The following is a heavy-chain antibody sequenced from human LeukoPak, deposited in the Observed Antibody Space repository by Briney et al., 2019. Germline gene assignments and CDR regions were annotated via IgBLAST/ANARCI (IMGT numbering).Heavy chain of an antibody. Sequence: PSETLSLTCAVSGGSISSSNWWSWVRQPPGKGLEWTGEIYHSGSTNYNPSLKSRVTISVDKSKNQFSLKLSSVTAADTAVYYCARSSVVWGSYRIFDYWGQGTLVTVSS. CDR2: IYHSGST. D-gene: IGHD3-16*02. CDR1: GGSISSSNW. CDR3: ARSSVVWGSYRIFDY. V-gene: IGHV4-4*02. J-gene: IGHJ4*02.